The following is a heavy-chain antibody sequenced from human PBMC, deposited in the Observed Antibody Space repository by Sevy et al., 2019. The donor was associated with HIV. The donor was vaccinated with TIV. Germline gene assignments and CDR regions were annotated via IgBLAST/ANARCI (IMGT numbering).Heavy chain of an antibody. CDR3: ARGGDFNDRSAKRDFDY. D-gene: IGHD3-22*01. CDR1: GFTFSNYG. Sequence: GGSLSLSCAASGFTFSNYGMHWVRQAPGKGLEGVAVIWNDGSNKYYADSVKGRFTISRDNSKNTLYLQMNSLRVEDTAVYFCARGGDFNDRSAKRDFDYWGQGTLVTVSS. V-gene: IGHV3-33*01. J-gene: IGHJ4*02. CDR2: IWNDGSNK.